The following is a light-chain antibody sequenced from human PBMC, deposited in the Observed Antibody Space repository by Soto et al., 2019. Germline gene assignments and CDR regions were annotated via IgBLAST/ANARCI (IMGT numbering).Light chain of an antibody. CDR2: GNS. CDR1: SSNIGAGYD. J-gene: IGLJ2*01. V-gene: IGLV1-40*01. CDR3: QSYDSSLSGSWV. Sequence: QSVLTQPPSVSGAPGQRVTISCTGSSSNIGAGYDVHWYHQLPGTAPKLLIYGNSNRPSGVPDRFSGSKSGTSASLAITGLQADDEADYSCQSYDSSLSGSWVFGGGTKVTVL.